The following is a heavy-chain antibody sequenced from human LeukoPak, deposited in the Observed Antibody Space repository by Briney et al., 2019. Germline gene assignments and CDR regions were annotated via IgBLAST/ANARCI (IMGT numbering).Heavy chain of an antibody. CDR2: IYYSGST. J-gene: IGHJ5*01. D-gene: IGHD3-3*01. V-gene: IGHV4-39*07. CDR1: GGSISSSSYY. CDR3: ARRPRITVFGVVKKGGNWFDP. Sequence: PSETLSLTCTVSGGSISSSSYYWGWIRQPPGKGLEWIGSIYYSGSTYYNPSLKSRVTISVDTSKNQFSLKLSSVTAADTAVYYCARRPRITVFGVVKKGGNWFDPWGQGTPVTVSS.